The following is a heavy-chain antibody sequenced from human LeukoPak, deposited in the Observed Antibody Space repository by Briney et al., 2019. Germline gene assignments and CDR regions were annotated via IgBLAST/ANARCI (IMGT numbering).Heavy chain of an antibody. D-gene: IGHD4-11*01. V-gene: IGHV4-59*01. J-gene: IGHJ5*02. CDR2: IYYSGST. CDR1: GGSISSYY. CDR3: ASLQKPGWFDP. Sequence: PTEALSLTFTVPGGSISSYYWSWIRQPPGKGLGWIGSIYYSGSTNYNPSLKSRATISVDSTKHQSFLKVSSVAAADTALYYWASLQKPGWFDPWGQGTLVTVSS.